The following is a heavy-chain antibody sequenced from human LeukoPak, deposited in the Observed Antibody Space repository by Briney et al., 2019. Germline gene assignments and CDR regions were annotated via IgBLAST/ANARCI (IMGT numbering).Heavy chain of an antibody. CDR1: GYTFTSYY. V-gene: IGHV1-46*01. J-gene: IGHJ5*02. D-gene: IGHD6-13*01. CDR3: ARQPRAAAALNWFDP. CDR2: INPSGGST. Sequence: GASVKVSCKASGYTFTSYYMHWVRQAPGQGLEWTGIINPSGGSTSYAQKFQGRVTMTRDTSTSTVYMELSSLRSEDTAVYYCARQPRAAAALNWFDPWGQGTLVTVSS.